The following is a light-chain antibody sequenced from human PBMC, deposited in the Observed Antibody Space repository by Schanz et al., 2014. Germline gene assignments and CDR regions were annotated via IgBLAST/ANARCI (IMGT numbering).Light chain of an antibody. CDR3: QQRTSWPLT. J-gene: IGKJ4*01. Sequence: EKVLTQSPGTLSLSPGERATLSCRASQNVGTYLAWYQQKPGQAPRLLIYDASNRATGIPARFSGSGSGADFTLTISSLEPEDFAVYYCQQRTSWPLTFGGGTKVEIK. V-gene: IGKV3-11*01. CDR2: DAS. CDR1: QNVGTY.